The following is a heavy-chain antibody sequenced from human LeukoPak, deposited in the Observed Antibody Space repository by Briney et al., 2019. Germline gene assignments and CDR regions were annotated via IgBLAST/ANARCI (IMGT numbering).Heavy chain of an antibody. CDR1: GFTFTTYA. CDR3: ARRAYDSSGYPN. CDR2: ISGSGGNI. D-gene: IGHD3-22*01. V-gene: IGHV3-23*01. Sequence: GGSLRLSCAASGFTFTTYAMSWLRQAPGEGLEWVSAISGSGGNIYYTGSVKGRFTISRDNSKNTVYLQMSSLRAEDTAVYYCARRAYDSSGYPNWGQGTLVTVSS. J-gene: IGHJ4*02.